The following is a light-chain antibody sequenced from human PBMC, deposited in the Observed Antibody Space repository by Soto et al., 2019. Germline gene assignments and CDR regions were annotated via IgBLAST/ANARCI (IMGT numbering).Light chain of an antibody. CDR1: QSINIY. J-gene: IGKJ2*01. CDR2: AAS. V-gene: IGKV1-39*01. CDR3: LQSYRSPYT. Sequence: IQLTQSPSSLSASVGDRVTVTCRASQSINIYLNWYQQKPGKAPTLLIYAASSLQSGVPSRFSGGGSRTDFTITISSLQPEDFATYYCLQSYRSPYTFGQGTKLEI.